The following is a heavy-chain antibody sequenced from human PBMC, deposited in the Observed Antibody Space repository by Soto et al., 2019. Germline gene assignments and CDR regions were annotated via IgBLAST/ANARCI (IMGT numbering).Heavy chain of an antibody. Sequence: LGESLKISCKGSGYSFTSYWIGWVRQMPGKGLEWMGIIYPGDSDTRYSPSFQGQVTISADKSISTAYLQWSSLKASDTAMYYCARTWHYDILTGFFWFDPWGQGTLVTVSS. J-gene: IGHJ5*02. CDR3: ARTWHYDILTGFFWFDP. V-gene: IGHV5-51*01. D-gene: IGHD3-9*01. CDR2: IYPGDSDT. CDR1: GYSFTSYW.